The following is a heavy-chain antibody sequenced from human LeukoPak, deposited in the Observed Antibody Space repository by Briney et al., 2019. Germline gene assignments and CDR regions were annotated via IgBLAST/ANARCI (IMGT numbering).Heavy chain of an antibody. V-gene: IGHV4-39*07. CDR1: GGSIRSSSYY. D-gene: IGHD2-15*01. J-gene: IGHJ5*02. Sequence: PSETLSLTCTVSGGSIRSSSYYWGCIRQPPGKGLEWIGSIYYTGNTYYNPSLKSRVTISVDTSKNQFSLRLRSVTAADTAVYYCARLVVAWWWFDPWGQGTLVTVSS. CDR2: IYYTGNT. CDR3: ARLVVAWWWFDP.